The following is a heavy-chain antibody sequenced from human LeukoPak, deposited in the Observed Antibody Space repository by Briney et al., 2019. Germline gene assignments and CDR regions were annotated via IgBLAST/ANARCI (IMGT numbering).Heavy chain of an antibody. J-gene: IGHJ4*02. CDR3: ARSRRAGYNVYYFDS. V-gene: IGHV1-69*05. Sequence: ASVKVSCKASGGTFSSYGISWVRQAPGQGLESMGGIIPIFRTPNYAPNFRGRVTITTDESSTTVYMELSSLRSDDTAVYYCARSRRAGYNVYYFDSWGQGTLLTVSS. CDR2: IIPIFRTP. D-gene: IGHD5-24*01. CDR1: GGTFSSYG.